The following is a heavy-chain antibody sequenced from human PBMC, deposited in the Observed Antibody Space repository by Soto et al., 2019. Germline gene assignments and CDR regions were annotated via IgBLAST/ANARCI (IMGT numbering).Heavy chain of an antibody. CDR3: AICINYYDSSGEAWSAP. D-gene: IGHD3-22*01. V-gene: IGHV4-30-4*01. CDR2: IYYSGST. J-gene: IGHJ5*01. Sequence: SETLSLTCTVSGGSISRGDYYWSWIRQPPGKGLEWIGDIYYSGSTYYNPSLKSRVTISVDTAKNQFSLKLSSVTAAETAVDYCAICINYYDSSGEAWSAPCGQGTLVTVSS. CDR1: GGSISRGDYY.